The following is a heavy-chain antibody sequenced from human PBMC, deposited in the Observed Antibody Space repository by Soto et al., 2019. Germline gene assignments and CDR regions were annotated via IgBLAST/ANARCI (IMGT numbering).Heavy chain of an antibody. D-gene: IGHD2-2*02. Sequence: GGSLRLSCAASGFTVSNTGMHWVRQAPGKGLEWVAVIWYDGNTKYYADTVKGRFTVTRDTSMNTLYLQMNSLRAEHTAVYYCAGDPCCPCGSIPYLDKWGQGTLITVSS. J-gene: IGHJ4*02. V-gene: IGHV3-33*01. CDR2: IWYDGNTK. CDR3: AGDPCCPCGSIPYLDK. CDR1: GFTVSNTG.